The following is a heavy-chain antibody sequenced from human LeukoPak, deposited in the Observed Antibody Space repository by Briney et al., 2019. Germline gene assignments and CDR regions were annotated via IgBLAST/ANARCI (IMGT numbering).Heavy chain of an antibody. CDR3: AREEGAPIAAANI. CDR1: GYIFTSYS. D-gene: IGHD6-13*01. CDR2: ISAYNGDT. V-gene: IGHV1-18*01. J-gene: IGHJ3*02. Sequence: GASVKVSFKASGYIFTSYSISWVRQAPGQGLEWMGWISAYNGDTNYVQKFQGRATMTTDTSTSTAYMELKSLRSDDTAVYYCAREEGAPIAAANIWGLGTKATVSS.